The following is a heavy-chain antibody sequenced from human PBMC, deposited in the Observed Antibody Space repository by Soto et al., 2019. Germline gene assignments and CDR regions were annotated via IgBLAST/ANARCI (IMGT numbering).Heavy chain of an antibody. CDR2: ISYSGTI. D-gene: IGHD3-3*01. CDR1: GASISSGDYY. J-gene: IGHJ5*02. Sequence: LSLTCIVSGASISSGDYYWSWVRQPPGKGLEWIGHISYSGTIDYSPSLKSRVTISLDTSKNQFSLNLNSVTAADTAVYYCVRALGSRFMEWPRFDPWGQGTLVTVPS. CDR3: VRALGSRFMEWPRFDP. V-gene: IGHV4-30-4*01.